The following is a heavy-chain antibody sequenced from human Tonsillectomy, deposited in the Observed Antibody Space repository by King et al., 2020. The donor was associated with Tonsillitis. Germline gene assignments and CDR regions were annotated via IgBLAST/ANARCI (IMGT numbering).Heavy chain of an antibody. CDR3: ARDGARLARSSALYI. J-gene: IGHJ3*02. CDR1: GFSFSSYG. V-gene: IGHV3-48*02. D-gene: IGHD3-10*01. CDR2: INEGSTFI. Sequence: VQLVESGGGLVQPGGSLRLSCATSGFSFSSYGMNWVRQAPGKGLEWLSYINEGSTFIYYADSVKGRFTISRDNAKNSLYLQMRSLRDDDAAVYYCARDGARLARSSALYIWGQGTMVTVSS.